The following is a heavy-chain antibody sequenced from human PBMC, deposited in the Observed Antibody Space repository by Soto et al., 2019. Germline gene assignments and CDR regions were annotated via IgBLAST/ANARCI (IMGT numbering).Heavy chain of an antibody. Sequence: EVQLVESGGGLVKPGDSLRLSCAVSGLKFSDAWMNWVRQAPGKGLEGVGRIKSKGGGETKDYAAPVEGRFASSRDDSRGTLYLQMNSLKIEDTAVYYCAWDNSGRFRTDHWGQGTLVTVST. V-gene: IGHV3-15*07. D-gene: IGHD4-4*01. CDR2: IKSKGGGETK. CDR1: GLKFSDAW. CDR3: AWDNSGRFRTDH. J-gene: IGHJ4*02.